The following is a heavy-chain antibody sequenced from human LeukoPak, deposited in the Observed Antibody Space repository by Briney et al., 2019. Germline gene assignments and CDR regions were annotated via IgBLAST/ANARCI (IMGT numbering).Heavy chain of an antibody. D-gene: IGHD2-2*01. V-gene: IGHV4-39*01. CDR1: GGSISSTTYY. CDR2: FFYGGTT. CDR3: ASGTSTYYELYY. Sequence: PSETLSLTCTGSGGSISSTTYYWGWIRQPPGKGLEWIGSFFYGGTTYYNPSLKSRITMSADTSNNQFSLKLLSVTAADTAVYYCASGTSTYYELYYWGQGTLVTVSS. J-gene: IGHJ4*02.